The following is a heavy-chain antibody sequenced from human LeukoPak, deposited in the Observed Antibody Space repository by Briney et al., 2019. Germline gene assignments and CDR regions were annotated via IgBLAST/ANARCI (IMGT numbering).Heavy chain of an antibody. CDR3: ARQGTTSDSYFYYMDV. Sequence: SETLSLTCTVSGGSISSSNCYWGWIRQPPGKDLEWIGSFYYSGSTYYNPSLKSRVTISVDTSKNQFSLRVSSVTAVDTAVYYCARQGTTSDSYFYYMDVWGKGTTVTFSS. CDR2: FYYSGST. D-gene: IGHD4-17*01. V-gene: IGHV4-39*01. J-gene: IGHJ6*03. CDR1: GGSISSSNCY.